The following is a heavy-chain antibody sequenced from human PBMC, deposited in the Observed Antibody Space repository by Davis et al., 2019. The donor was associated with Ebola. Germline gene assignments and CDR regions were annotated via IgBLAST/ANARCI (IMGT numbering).Heavy chain of an antibody. Sequence: PGRSLTLSCAASAFMLDDYAMHWVRQVPGKGLEWVSLISDDGASTYYADSVKGRFVVSRDNNKNSLHLQMNTLTTEDSGLYFCTKDQGRNLYLFDSWGLGTLVTVSS. J-gene: IGHJ4*02. CDR1: AFMLDDYA. V-gene: IGHV3-43*02. CDR2: ISDDGAST. CDR3: TKDQGRNLYLFDS. D-gene: IGHD3-16*01.